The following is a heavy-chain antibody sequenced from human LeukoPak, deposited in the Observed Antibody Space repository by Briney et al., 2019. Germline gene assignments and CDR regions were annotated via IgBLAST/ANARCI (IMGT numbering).Heavy chain of an antibody. CDR3: TRELLASNWFDP. Sequence: ETLSLTCAVYGGSFSGYYWSWIRQPPGKGLEWTGEINHSGSTNYNPSLKSRVTVSVDTSKNQFSLKLSSVTAADTAVYYCTRELLASNWFDPWGQGTLVTVSS. CDR2: INHSGST. CDR1: GGSFSGYY. D-gene: IGHD1-26*01. V-gene: IGHV4-34*01. J-gene: IGHJ5*02.